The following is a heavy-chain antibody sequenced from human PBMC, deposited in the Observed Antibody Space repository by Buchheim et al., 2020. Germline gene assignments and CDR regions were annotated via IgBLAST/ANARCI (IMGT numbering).Heavy chain of an antibody. V-gene: IGHV3-74*01. Sequence: EVQLVESGGGSVQPGGSLRLSCAASGFTFSSHWMQWVRQGPGEGLVWVSRISGDGSGITYADSVRGRFTISRDNAKSTLYLQMNSLRAEDTAVYYCGRVTLGATGLDSWGQGT. D-gene: IGHD1-26*01. CDR3: GRVTLGATGLDS. CDR1: GFTFSSHW. CDR2: ISGDGSGI. J-gene: IGHJ4*02.